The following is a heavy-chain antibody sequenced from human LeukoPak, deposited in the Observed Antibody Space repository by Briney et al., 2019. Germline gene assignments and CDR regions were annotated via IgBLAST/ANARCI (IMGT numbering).Heavy chain of an antibody. CDR2: IIPILGIA. V-gene: IGHV1-69*04. Sequence: SVKVSCKASGGTFSSYAISWVRQAPGQGLEWMGRIIPILGIANYAQKFQGRVTITADKSTSTAYMELSSLRSEDTAVYYCAGGPYCGGDCPQIYYYYGMDVWGQGTTVTVSS. CDR1: GGTFSSYA. J-gene: IGHJ6*02. D-gene: IGHD2-21*02. CDR3: AGGPYCGGDCPQIYYYYGMDV.